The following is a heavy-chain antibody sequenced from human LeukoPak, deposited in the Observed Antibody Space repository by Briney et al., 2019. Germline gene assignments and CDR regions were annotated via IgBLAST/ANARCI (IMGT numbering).Heavy chain of an antibody. D-gene: IGHD2-21*01. V-gene: IGHV4-31*03. Sequence: PSETLSLTCTVSGGSISSGDYYWSWIRQHPGKGLEWIGYIYYSGSTYYNPSLKSRVTISVDTSKNQFSLDLNSVTAADTAVYYCASGRELIAMLPFWGQGTLVTVSS. CDR3: ASGRELIAMLPF. CDR2: IYYSGST. J-gene: IGHJ4*02. CDR1: GGSISSGDYY.